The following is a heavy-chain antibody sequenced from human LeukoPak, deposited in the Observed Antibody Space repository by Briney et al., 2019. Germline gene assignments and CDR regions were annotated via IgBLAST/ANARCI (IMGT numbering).Heavy chain of an antibody. CDR1: GVSFSRYG. CDR2: INDNSRNT. D-gene: IGHD5/OR15-5a*01. J-gene: IGHJ5*02. V-gene: IGHV3-23*01. CDR3: TKDAGPVYDWFDP. Sequence: GGSLRLSCAASGVSFSRYGMAWFRQIPGKGLQWVSTINDNSRNTHYADSVKARFIISRDNSKNTLYLQMDSLRVEDTALYYCTKDAGPVYDWFDPWGPGTRVTVSS.